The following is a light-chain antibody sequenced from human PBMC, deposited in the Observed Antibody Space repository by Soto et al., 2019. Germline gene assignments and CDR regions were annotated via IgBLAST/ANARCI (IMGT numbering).Light chain of an antibody. V-gene: IGKV3-15*01. CDR3: QQYNNWPLT. Sequence: EIVMTQSPATLSVSPGESATLSCRASQSVSSNLAWYQQTPGQAPRLLIYGASTRATGIPARFSGSGSGTEFTLTISSLQSEDFAVYYCQQYNNWPLTFGQGTKPEIK. CDR1: QSVSSN. CDR2: GAS. J-gene: IGKJ2*01.